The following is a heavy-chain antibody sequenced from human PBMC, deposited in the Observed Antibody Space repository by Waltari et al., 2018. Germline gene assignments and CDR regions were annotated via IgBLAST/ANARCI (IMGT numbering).Heavy chain of an antibody. CDR1: GGSFSGYY. V-gene: IGHV4-34*01. Sequence: QVQLQQWGAGLLKPSETLSLTCAVYGGSFSGYYWSWIRQPPGKGLEWIGEINHSGSTNYNPSLKSRGTISVDTSKNQFSLKLSSVTAADTAVYYCARGRAYGAKGAFDIWGQGTMVTVSS. D-gene: IGHD4-17*01. CDR2: INHSGST. CDR3: ARGRAYGAKGAFDI. J-gene: IGHJ3*02.